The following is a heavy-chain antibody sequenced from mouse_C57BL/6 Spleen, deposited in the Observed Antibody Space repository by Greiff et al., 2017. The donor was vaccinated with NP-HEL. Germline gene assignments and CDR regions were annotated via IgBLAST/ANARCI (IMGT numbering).Heavy chain of an antibody. Sequence: QVQLKQPGAELVRPGTSVKLSCKASGYTFTSYWMHWVKQRPGQGLEWIGVIDPSDSYTNYNQKFKGKATLTVDTSSSTAYMQLSSLTSEDSAVYYCAKSYYYGSDYYAMDYWGQGTSVTVSS. CDR2: IDPSDSYT. V-gene: IGHV1-59*01. CDR3: AKSYYYGSDYYAMDY. D-gene: IGHD1-1*01. CDR1: GYTFTSYW. J-gene: IGHJ4*01.